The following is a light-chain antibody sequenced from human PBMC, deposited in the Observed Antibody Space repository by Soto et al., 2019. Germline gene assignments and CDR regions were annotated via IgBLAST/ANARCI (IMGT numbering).Light chain of an antibody. J-gene: IGLJ2*01. V-gene: IGLV2-14*01. CDR1: SSDVGGYNY. CDR3: SSYTSGSTSVV. Sequence: QSALTQPASVSGSPGQSITISCTGTSSDVGGYNYVSWYQQHPGKAPELMIYDVSSRPSGVSNRFSGSKSGNTASLTISGLQAEDEADYYCSSYTSGSTSVVFGGGTKLTVL. CDR2: DVS.